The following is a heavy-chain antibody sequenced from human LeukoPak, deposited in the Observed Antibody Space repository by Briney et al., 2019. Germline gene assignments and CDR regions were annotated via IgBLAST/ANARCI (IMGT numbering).Heavy chain of an antibody. J-gene: IGHJ4*02. D-gene: IGHD4-17*01. Sequence: SQTLSLTCAISGDSVSSSSAAWSWIRQSPSRGLEWLGRTYYRSKWYNDYAVSVKGRITINSDTSKNHFSLQLNSVTPEDTAVYYCARDDYGAFDYWGQGTLVTVSS. CDR1: GDSVSSSSAA. CDR3: ARDDYGAFDY. V-gene: IGHV6-1*01. CDR2: TYYRSKWYN.